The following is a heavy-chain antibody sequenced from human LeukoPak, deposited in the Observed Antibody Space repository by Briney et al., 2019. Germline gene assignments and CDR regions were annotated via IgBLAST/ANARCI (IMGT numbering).Heavy chain of an antibody. CDR2: IYTSGST. CDR3: ASPGGSGYYSY. V-gene: IGHV4-61*02. D-gene: IGHD3-22*01. CDR1: GGSISSGSYY. J-gene: IGHJ4*02. Sequence: SQTLSLTCTVSGGSISSGSYYWSWIRQPAGKGLEWIGRIYTSGSTNYNPSLKSRVTISVDTSKNQFSLKLSSVTAADTAVYYCASPGGSGYYSYWGQGTLVTVSS.